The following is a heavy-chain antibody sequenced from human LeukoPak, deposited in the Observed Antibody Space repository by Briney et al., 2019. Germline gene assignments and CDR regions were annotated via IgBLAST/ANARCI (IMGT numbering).Heavy chain of an antibody. CDR1: ISXVKX. Sequence: ISXVKXWSWVRQPPGEGLGWIGEIYSGGSINYNPSLKSRVSVSMDKSRNQFSLELTSVTAADTAVYYCGLSEVTTGDCNSWGQGTLVTVSS. V-gene: IGHV4-4*02. CDR3: GLSEVTTGDCNS. J-gene: IGHJ4*02. D-gene: IGHD3-22*01. CDR2: IYSGGSI.